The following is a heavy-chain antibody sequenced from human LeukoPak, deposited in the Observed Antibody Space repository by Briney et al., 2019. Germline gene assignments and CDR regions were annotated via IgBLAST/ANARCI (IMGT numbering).Heavy chain of an antibody. CDR1: GFTFSSYG. V-gene: IGHV3-23*01. Sequence: GGSLRLSCAASGFTFSSYGMSWVRQAPGKGLEWVSAISGSGGSTYYADSVKGRFTISRDNSKNTLYLQMNSLRADDTAVYYCARGIWAAVGYYFDYWGQGTLVTVSS. J-gene: IGHJ4*02. D-gene: IGHD6-13*01. CDR2: ISGSGGST. CDR3: ARGIWAAVGYYFDY.